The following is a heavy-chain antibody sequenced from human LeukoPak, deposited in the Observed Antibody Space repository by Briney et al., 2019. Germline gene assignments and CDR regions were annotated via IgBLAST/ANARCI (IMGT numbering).Heavy chain of an antibody. CDR3: ARAGYGCSGGSCYRPHYYYYMDV. CDR1: GFTFISYG. D-gene: IGHD2-15*01. Sequence: GRSLRLSCAASGFTFISYGMHWFRQAPGQGLEWVAVIWYDGSNKDYADSVKGRFTISRDNSKNTLYLQMNSLRAEDTAVYYCARAGYGCSGGSCYRPHYYYYMDVWGKGTTVTVSS. CDR2: IWYDGSNK. V-gene: IGHV3-33*01. J-gene: IGHJ6*03.